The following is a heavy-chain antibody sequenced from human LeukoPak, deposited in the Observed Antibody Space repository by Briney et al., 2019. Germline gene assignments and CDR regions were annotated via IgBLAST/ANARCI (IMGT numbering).Heavy chain of an antibody. CDR3: ARGAEGHNYGELDS. Sequence: GGSLRLSCAASVLTFSTYWMHGVRQIPGRGLVWLSRIHYDGTYTTYVDSVRGRFTISRDNTKSTLYLQMNSLRADDTAVYYCARGAEGHNYGELDSWGQGTLVTVSS. J-gene: IGHJ5*01. CDR2: IHYDGTYT. V-gene: IGHV3-74*01. D-gene: IGHD5-18*01. CDR1: VLTFSTYW.